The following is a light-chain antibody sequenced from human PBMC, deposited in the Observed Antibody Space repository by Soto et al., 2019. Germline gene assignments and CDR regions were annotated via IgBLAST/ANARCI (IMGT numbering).Light chain of an antibody. CDR2: YGS. V-gene: IGKV3-15*01. CDR3: QQFYTWPVT. J-gene: IGKJ4*01. CDR1: QGIRNH. Sequence: EIVLTQSPATLSLSPGERVTFSCRASQGIRNHLAWYQHKPGQAPRLLISYGSAGATGIPARFSGSGSGTEFTLTINSLQSEDVAVYYCQQFYTWPVTFGGGTKVDI.